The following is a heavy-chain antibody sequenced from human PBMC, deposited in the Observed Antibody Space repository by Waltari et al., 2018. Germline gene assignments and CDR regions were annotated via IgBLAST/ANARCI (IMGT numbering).Heavy chain of an antibody. J-gene: IGHJ4*02. V-gene: IGHV3-30*02. CDR1: GFTFSSYG. CDR3: APGGSGWYNYFDY. D-gene: IGHD6-19*01. CDR2: IRYDGSNK. Sequence: QVQLVESGGGVVQPGGSLRLSCAASGFTFSSYGVHWVRRAPGKGLEWVAFIRYDGSNKYYADSVKGRFTISRDNSKNTLYLQMNSLRAEDTAVYYCAPGGSGWYNYFDYWGQGTLVTVSS.